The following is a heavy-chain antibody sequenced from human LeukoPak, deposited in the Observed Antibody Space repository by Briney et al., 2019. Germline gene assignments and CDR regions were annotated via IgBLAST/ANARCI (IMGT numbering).Heavy chain of an antibody. D-gene: IGHD4-11*01. CDR3: AKDAQRGFDYSNSLES. CDR1: GFTFSHYG. J-gene: IGHJ5*01. V-gene: IGHV3-33*06. Sequence: GGSLRLSCAAAGFTFSHYGMHWVRQAPGKGLEWVAVIWSDGTNQYYADSVKGRFTISRDDSGNTVYLQMNSPRPEDTGVYYCAKDAQRGFDYSNSLESWGQGTPVTVST. CDR2: IWSDGTNQ.